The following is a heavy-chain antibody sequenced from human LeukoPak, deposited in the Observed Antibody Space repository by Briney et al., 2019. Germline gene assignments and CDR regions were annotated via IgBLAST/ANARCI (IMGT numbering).Heavy chain of an antibody. CDR3: ARDVAHYGSGTNGYFDY. J-gene: IGHJ4*02. V-gene: IGHV1-69*05. D-gene: IGHD3-10*01. Sequence: SVKVSCKASGGTFSSYAISCVRQAPGQGLVWMGGIIPLFGTANYAQKFQGRVTITTDESTSTAYMELSSLRSEDTAVYYCARDVAHYGSGTNGYFDYWGQGTLVTVSS. CDR1: GGTFSSYA. CDR2: IIPLFGTA.